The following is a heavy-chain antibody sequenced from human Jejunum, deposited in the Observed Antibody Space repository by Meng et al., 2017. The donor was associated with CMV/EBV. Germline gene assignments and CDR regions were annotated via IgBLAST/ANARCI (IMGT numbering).Heavy chain of an antibody. J-gene: IGHJ4*02. CDR2: ISTYNGNT. D-gene: IGHD6-25*01. CDR1: GYTFSSYD. CDR3: ARGLIAALFDY. V-gene: IGHV1-18*01. Sequence: CKAPGYTFSSYDSSWVRQDPGQGLEWMGWISTYNGNTNYAPNLQGRVTMTTDTSTSTAYMELRGLRSDDTAVYFCARGLIAALFDYWGQGTPVTVSS.